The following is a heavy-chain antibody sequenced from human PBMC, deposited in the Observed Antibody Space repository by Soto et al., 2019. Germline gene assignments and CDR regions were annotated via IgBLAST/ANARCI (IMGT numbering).Heavy chain of an antibody. D-gene: IGHD6-19*01. Sequence: QVQLQESGPGLVKPSETLSLTCTVSGGSISSYYWCWLRQPPGKGLEWIGFIYYSEGTNYNPSLQSRVTISVDTSKNQFSLRLTSVTAADTAVYYCARAVEMYASGWYYFDYWGQGTLVTVSS. CDR3: ARAVEMYASGWYYFDY. CDR1: GGSISSYY. V-gene: IGHV4-59*01. J-gene: IGHJ4*02. CDR2: IYYSEGT.